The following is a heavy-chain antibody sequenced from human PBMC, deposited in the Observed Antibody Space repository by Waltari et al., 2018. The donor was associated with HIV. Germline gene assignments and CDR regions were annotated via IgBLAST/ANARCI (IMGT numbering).Heavy chain of an antibody. Sequence: QVQLQESGPGLVKPSETLSLTCAVSDYSISSGYYWGWIRQSPGKGLELIGSIYHSGNTFYNPSLKSRVTISVDTSKNQFSLRLSSVTAADTAVYYCAREGVGPTRREYYFDYWGQGILGTVSS. CDR2: IYHSGNT. CDR1: DYSISSGYY. D-gene: IGHD1-26*01. V-gene: IGHV4-38-2*02. J-gene: IGHJ4*02. CDR3: AREGVGPTRREYYFDY.